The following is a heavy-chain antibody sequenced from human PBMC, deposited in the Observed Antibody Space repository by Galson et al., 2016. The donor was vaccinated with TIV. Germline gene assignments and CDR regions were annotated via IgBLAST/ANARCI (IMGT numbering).Heavy chain of an antibody. CDR1: GGTFSNFV. CDR2: INPIFGTA. V-gene: IGHV1-69*06. Sequence: SVKVSCKASGGTFSNFVISWVRQAPGQGLEWMGSINPIFGTANYAQKFQGRVTITADTSTSTIYMELSSLRSEDTAVYYCARGRGYYFGSGSSYFDVWGQGTTVTVSS. D-gene: IGHD3-10*01. CDR3: ARGRGYYFGSGSSYFDV. J-gene: IGHJ6*02.